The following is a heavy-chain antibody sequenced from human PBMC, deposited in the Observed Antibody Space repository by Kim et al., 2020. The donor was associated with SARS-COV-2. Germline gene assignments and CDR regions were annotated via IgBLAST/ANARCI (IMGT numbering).Heavy chain of an antibody. CDR2: IHPGDSDT. V-gene: IGHV5-51*01. D-gene: IGHD6-13*01. CDR3: ARHSRFVIAAAGTRFYYGMDV. J-gene: IGHJ6*02. CDR1: GYSFTSYW. Sequence: GESLKISCKGSGYSFTSYWIGWVRQMPGKGLEWMGIIHPGDSDTRYSPSFQGQVTISADKSISTAYLQWSSLKASDTAMYYCARHSRFVIAAAGTRFYYGMDVWGQGTTVTVSS.